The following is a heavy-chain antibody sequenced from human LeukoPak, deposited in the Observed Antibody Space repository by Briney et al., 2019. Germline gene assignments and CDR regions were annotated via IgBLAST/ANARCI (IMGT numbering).Heavy chain of an antibody. CDR1: GFSFSNTW. CDR3: TPGGKDYVH. J-gene: IGHJ4*02. Sequence: GGSLRLSCAASGFSFSNTWMNWVRLAPGKGLEWVGRVKSKSDGGTAEYAAPVKGRFTISRDDSKNTLYVQMSSLKIEDTALYYCTPGGKDYVHWGQGTLVTVS. CDR2: VKSKSDGGTA. D-gene: IGHD4-17*01. V-gene: IGHV3-15*07.